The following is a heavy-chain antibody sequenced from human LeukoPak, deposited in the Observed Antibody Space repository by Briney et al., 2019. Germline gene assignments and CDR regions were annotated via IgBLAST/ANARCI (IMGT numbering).Heavy chain of an antibody. CDR3: AKHPNFGVVISRYYYYYYMDV. D-gene: IGHD3-3*01. CDR2: ISSSSSTI. Sequence: GGSLRLSCAASGFTFSSYSMNWVRQAPGKGLEWVSYISSSSSTIYYADSVKGRFTISRDNSKNTLYLQMDSLRAEDTAVYYCAKHPNFGVVISRYYYYYYMDVWGKGTTVTVSS. CDR1: GFTFSSYS. V-gene: IGHV3-48*01. J-gene: IGHJ6*03.